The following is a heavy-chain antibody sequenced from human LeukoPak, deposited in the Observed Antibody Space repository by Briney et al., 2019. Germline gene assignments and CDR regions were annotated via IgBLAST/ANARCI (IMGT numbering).Heavy chain of an antibody. CDR2: INPSGGST. D-gene: IGHD3-22*01. CDR1: GYTSTGYY. Sequence: ASVKVSCKASGYTSTGYYMHWVRQAPGQGLEWMGIINPSGGSTSYAQKFQGRVTMTRDTSTSTVYMELSSLRSEDTAVYYCARGATNYYDRFDPWGQGTLVTVSS. V-gene: IGHV1-46*01. J-gene: IGHJ5*02. CDR3: ARGATNYYDRFDP.